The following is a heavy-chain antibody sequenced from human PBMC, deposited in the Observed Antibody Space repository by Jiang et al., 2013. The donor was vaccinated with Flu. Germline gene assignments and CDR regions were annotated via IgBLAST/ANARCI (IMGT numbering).Heavy chain of an antibody. V-gene: IGHV3-13*01. D-gene: IGHD6-13*01. CDR3: ARMGYSSSWFPYFDY. Sequence: QLVESGGGLVQPGGSLRLSCAASGFTFSSYDMHWVRQATGKGLEWVSAIGTAGDTYYPGSVKGRFTISRENAKNSLYLQMNSLRAGDTAVYYCARMGYSSSWFPYFDYWGQGTLVTVSS. CDR1: GFTFSSYD. CDR2: IGTAGDT. J-gene: IGHJ4*02.